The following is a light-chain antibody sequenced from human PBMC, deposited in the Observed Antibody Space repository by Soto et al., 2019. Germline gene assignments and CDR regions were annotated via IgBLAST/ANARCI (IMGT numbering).Light chain of an antibody. V-gene: IGKV3-15*01. Sequence: EIVMTQSPATLSVSPGERATLSCRASQSVGSNLAWYQQKPGQAPRLLIYGASTRATGIPARFSGSGSGTGFTLTISSLQSEDFAIYFCQQYNNWPPDRTFGQGTKMEIK. CDR2: GAS. CDR1: QSVGSN. J-gene: IGKJ1*01. CDR3: QQYNNWPPDRT.